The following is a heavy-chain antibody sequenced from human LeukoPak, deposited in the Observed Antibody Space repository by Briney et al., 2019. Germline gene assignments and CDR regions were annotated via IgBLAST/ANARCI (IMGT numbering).Heavy chain of an antibody. D-gene: IGHD1-26*01. CDR1: GFTFDDYA. J-gene: IGHJ5*02. Sequence: GGSLRLSCAASGFTFDDYAMHWVRQAPGKGLEWVSGISWNSGSIGYADSVKGRFTISRDSAKNSLYLQMNSLRAEDTALYYCAKGDRWAIPSWFDPWGQGTLVTVSS. CDR3: AKGDRWAIPSWFDP. CDR2: ISWNSGSI. V-gene: IGHV3-9*01.